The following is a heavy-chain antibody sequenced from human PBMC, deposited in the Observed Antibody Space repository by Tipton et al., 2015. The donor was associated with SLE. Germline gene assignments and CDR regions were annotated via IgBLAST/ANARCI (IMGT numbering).Heavy chain of an antibody. V-gene: IGHV4-59*01. Sequence: LRLSCAVYGGSFSSYYWSWIRQPPGKGLEWIGYIYYSGSTNYNPSLKSRVTISVDTSKNQFSLKLSSVTAADTAVYYCARALVTRGARFDYWGQGTLVTVSS. J-gene: IGHJ4*02. CDR2: IYYSGST. D-gene: IGHD1-26*01. CDR3: ARALVTRGARFDY. CDR1: GGSFSSYY.